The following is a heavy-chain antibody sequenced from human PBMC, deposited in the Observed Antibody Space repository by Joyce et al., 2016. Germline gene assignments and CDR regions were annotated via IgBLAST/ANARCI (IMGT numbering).Heavy chain of an antibody. V-gene: IGHV3-48*02. Sequence: EVQLVESGGGLVQPGGSLRLACAASGFTFSNYGRDWVRPAPGEGLEEVSHISSNSGSMYYTDSVMGRFTISRDNAKNSRFLQMNSRRDEDTAIYYCARDVGRGLWDYWGQGTLVTVSS. CDR3: ARDVGRGLWDY. J-gene: IGHJ4*02. D-gene: IGHD1-26*01. CDR2: ISSNSGSM. CDR1: GFTFSNYG.